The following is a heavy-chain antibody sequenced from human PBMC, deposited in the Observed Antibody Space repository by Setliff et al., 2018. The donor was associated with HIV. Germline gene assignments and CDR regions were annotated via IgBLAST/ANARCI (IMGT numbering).Heavy chain of an antibody. Sequence: ASVKVSCKTSGYTFDAKYIHWARQAPGQGLEWMGWINPNSGGTNYAQKLQGRVTMTTDTSTSTAYMELWSLRSDDTAVYYCARDWVAAAGVMGDYWGQGTLVTVSS. CDR3: ARDWVAAAGVMGDY. J-gene: IGHJ4*02. CDR2: INPNSGGT. D-gene: IGHD6-13*01. V-gene: IGHV1-2*02. CDR1: GYTFDAKY.